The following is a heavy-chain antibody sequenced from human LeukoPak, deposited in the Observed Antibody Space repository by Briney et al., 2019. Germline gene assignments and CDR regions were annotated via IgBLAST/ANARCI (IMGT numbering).Heavy chain of an antibody. CDR3: ARDESSGWYPRIYYYYGMDV. J-gene: IGHJ6*02. V-gene: IGHV3-48*01. D-gene: IGHD6-19*01. CDR2: ISSSSSTI. Sequence: AGGSLRLSCAASGFTFSSYSMNWVRQAPGKGLEWVSYISSSSSTIYYADSVKGRFTISRDNAKNSLYLQMNSLRAEGTAVYYCARDESSGWYPRIYYYYGMDVWGQGTTVTVSS. CDR1: GFTFSSYS.